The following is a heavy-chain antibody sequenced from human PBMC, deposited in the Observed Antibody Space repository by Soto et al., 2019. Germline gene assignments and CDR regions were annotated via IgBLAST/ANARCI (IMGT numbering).Heavy chain of an antibody. V-gene: IGHV3-23*01. CDR2: ISGSGGST. D-gene: IGHD3-9*01. CDR1: GFTFSSYA. Sequence: GGSLRLSCAASGFTFSSYAMSWVRQAPGKGLEWVSAISGSGGSTYYADSVKGRFTISRDNSKNTLYLQMNSLRAEDTAVYYCAKGTDNDILTGYQVYGTDVWGQGTTVTVSS. J-gene: IGHJ6*02. CDR3: AKGTDNDILTGYQVYGTDV.